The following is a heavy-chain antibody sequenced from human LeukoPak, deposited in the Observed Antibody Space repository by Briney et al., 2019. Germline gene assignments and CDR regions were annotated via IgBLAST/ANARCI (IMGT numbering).Heavy chain of an antibody. CDR3: ARMRGAAAGRFDY. Sequence: SETLSLTCAVSGGSISSGGYSWSWIRQPPGKGLEWIGYIYHSGSTYYNPSLKSRVTISVDRSKNQFSLKLSSVTAADTAVYYCARMRGAAAGRFDYWGQGTLVTVSS. V-gene: IGHV4-30-2*01. D-gene: IGHD6-13*01. J-gene: IGHJ4*02. CDR2: IYHSGST. CDR1: GGSISSGGYS.